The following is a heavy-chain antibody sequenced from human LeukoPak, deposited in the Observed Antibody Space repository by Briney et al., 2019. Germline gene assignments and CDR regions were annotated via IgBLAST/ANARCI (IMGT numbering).Heavy chain of an antibody. Sequence: GRSLRLSCAVSGFTFSSYAMSWVRQAPGKGLEWVLAISGSGGSTYYTDSGKGRFTISRDNSKNTLYLQMNRLRAEETAVYYCAKSYMVRGVIEYFDYWGQGTLVTVSS. CDR1: GFTFSSYA. CDR2: ISGSGGST. V-gene: IGHV3-23*01. D-gene: IGHD3-10*01. CDR3: AKSYMVRGVIEYFDY. J-gene: IGHJ4*02.